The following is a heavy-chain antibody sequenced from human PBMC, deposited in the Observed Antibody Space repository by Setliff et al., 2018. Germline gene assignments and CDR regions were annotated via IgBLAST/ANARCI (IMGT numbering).Heavy chain of an antibody. Sequence: PSETLSLTCTVSGGSISSGGYYWSWIRQHPGKGLEWIGYIYTSVNTNYNPSLKSRVTISGDTSKNQFSLKLSSVTAADTAVYYCARVTGFLYMDVWGKGTTVTVSS. CDR1: GGSISSGGYY. CDR2: IYTSVNT. V-gene: IGHV4-61*08. D-gene: IGHD3-3*01. J-gene: IGHJ6*03. CDR3: ARVTGFLYMDV.